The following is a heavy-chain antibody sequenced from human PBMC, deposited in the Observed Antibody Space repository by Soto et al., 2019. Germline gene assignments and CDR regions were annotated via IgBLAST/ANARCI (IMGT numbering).Heavy chain of an antibody. CDR2: ISAYNGNT. D-gene: IGHD3-16*02. V-gene: IGHV1-18*01. J-gene: IGHJ4*02. Sequence: ASVKVSCKASGYTFTSYGISWVRQAPGQGPEWMGWISAYNGNTNYAQKLQGRVTMTTDTSTSTAYMELRSLRSDDTAVYYCATNANDYVWGSYLSPFDYWGQGTLLTVSS. CDR1: GYTFTSYG. CDR3: ATNANDYVWGSYLSPFDY.